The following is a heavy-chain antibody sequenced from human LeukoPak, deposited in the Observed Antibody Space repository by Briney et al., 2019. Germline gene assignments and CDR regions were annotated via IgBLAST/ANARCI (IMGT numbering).Heavy chain of an antibody. Sequence: GGSLRLSCAASGFTFSSYSMNWVRQAPGKGLEWVSSISSSSSYIYYADSVKGRFTISRDNAKNSLYLQMNSLRAEDTAVYYCARDPWFGESHYFDYSGQGTLVTVSS. CDR1: GFTFSSYS. J-gene: IGHJ4*02. CDR3: ARDPWFGESHYFDY. D-gene: IGHD3-10*01. V-gene: IGHV3-21*01. CDR2: ISSSSSYI.